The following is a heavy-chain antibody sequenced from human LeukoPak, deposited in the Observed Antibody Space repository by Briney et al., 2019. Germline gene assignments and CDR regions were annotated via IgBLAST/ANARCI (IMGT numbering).Heavy chain of an antibody. Sequence: GRSLRLSCAASGFTFSSYAMHWVRQAPGKGLEWVAVISYDGSNKYYADSVKGRFTISRDNSKNTLYLQMSSLRAEDTAVYYCAREGVVATILGIFDYWGQGTLVTVSS. J-gene: IGHJ4*02. CDR1: GFTFSSYA. V-gene: IGHV3-30*04. CDR2: ISYDGSNK. CDR3: AREGVVATILGIFDY. D-gene: IGHD5-12*01.